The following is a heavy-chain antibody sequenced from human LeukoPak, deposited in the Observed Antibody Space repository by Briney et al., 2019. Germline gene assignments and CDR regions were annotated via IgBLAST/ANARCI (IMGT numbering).Heavy chain of an antibody. CDR1: GVSISGYY. D-gene: IGHD3-10*01. Sequence: SETLSLTCTVSGVSISGYYWSWIRQPPGKGLEWIGYIYYSGSSNYNPSLKSRVTISVDTSKNQFALNLTSATAADTAEYYCARDSPMVRGLIGYFDLWGRGTLVTVSS. V-gene: IGHV4-59*01. CDR3: ARDSPMVRGLIGYFDL. CDR2: IYYSGSS. J-gene: IGHJ2*01.